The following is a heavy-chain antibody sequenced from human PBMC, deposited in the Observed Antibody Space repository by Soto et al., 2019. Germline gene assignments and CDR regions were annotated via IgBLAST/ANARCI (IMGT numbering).Heavy chain of an antibody. Sequence: SETLSLTCTVSGGSISSGDYYWSWIRQPPGKGLEWIGYIYYSGSTYYNPSLKSRVTISVDTSKNQFSLKLSSVTAADTAVYYCARGNYYYYGMDVWGQGTTVTVSS. CDR2: IYYSGST. V-gene: IGHV4-30-4*01. CDR1: GGSISSGDYY. CDR3: ARGNYYYYGMDV. J-gene: IGHJ6*02.